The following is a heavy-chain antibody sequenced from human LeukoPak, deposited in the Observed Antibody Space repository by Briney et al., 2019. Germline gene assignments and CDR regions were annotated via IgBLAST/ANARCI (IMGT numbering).Heavy chain of an antibody. D-gene: IGHD3-9*01. CDR1: GFTVSSNY. Sequence: GGSLRLSCAASGFTVSSNYIGWVRQAPGKGLEWVSGIGASGGSTYYADSVKGRFTISRDNSKNTLYLQMNSLRTEDTAVYYCAKAKGYDILKGLDYWGQGTLVTVSS. V-gene: IGHV3-23*01. J-gene: IGHJ4*02. CDR2: IGASGGST. CDR3: AKAKGYDILKGLDY.